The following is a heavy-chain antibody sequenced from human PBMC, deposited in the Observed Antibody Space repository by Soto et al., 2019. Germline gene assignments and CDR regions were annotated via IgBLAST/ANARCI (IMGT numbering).Heavy chain of an antibody. V-gene: IGHV1-18*04. CDR2: ISTSTGIT. J-gene: IGHJ4*02. D-gene: IGHD2-21*02. CDR1: GYTFTTFG. CDR3: ARSPRVIVAAKGTLDF. Sequence: QVQLVQSGGEVKKPGASVKVSCKASGYTFTTFGITWVRQAPGQGLEWLGWISTSTGITNYAQKLQGRVTLTTDTSTRTAYMELRSLTSDDTAVYYCARSPRVIVAAKGTLDFWGQGTLVTVSS.